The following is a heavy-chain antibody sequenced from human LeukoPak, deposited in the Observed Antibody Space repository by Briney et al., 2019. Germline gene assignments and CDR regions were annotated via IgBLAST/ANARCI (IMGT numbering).Heavy chain of an antibody. CDR3: AREAPGYSSSWYMGYFDY. Sequence: GGSLRLSCAASGFTFSSYEMNWVRQAPGKGLEWVSYISSSGSTIYYADSVKGRFTISGDNAKNSLYLQMNSLRAEDTAVYYCAREAPGYSSSWYMGYFDYWGQGTLVTVSS. CDR2: ISSSGSTI. J-gene: IGHJ4*02. V-gene: IGHV3-48*03. CDR1: GFTFSSYE. D-gene: IGHD6-13*01.